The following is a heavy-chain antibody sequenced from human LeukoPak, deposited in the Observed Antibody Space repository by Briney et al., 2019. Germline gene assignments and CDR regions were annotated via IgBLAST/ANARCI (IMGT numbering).Heavy chain of an antibody. CDR3: AKTHSSGYLTRSPNDY. D-gene: IGHD3-22*01. CDR2: IIPIFGTA. Sequence: SVKVSCKASGGTFSSYAISWVRQAPGQGLEWMGGIIPIFGTANYAQKFQGRVTITTDESTSTAYMELSSLRSEDTAVYYCAKTHSSGYLTRSPNDYWGQGTLVTVSS. CDR1: GGTFSSYA. V-gene: IGHV1-69*05. J-gene: IGHJ4*02.